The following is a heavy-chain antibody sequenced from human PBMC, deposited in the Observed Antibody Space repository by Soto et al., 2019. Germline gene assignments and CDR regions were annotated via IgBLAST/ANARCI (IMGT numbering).Heavy chain of an antibody. D-gene: IGHD5-18*01. V-gene: IGHV1-69*12. CDR3: ARDGSNVETGMVSQYFYGMDV. Sequence: QVQLVQSGAEVRKPGSSVKVSCKVSGGSFISYAISWVRQAPGQGLEWVGVIVPMFGRGNYAQRFQGRVTITADESRSIVNMELSSLRAEDTAVYYCARDGSNVETGMVSQYFYGMDVWGLGTTVTVSS. J-gene: IGHJ6*02. CDR2: IVPMFGRG. CDR1: GGSFISYA.